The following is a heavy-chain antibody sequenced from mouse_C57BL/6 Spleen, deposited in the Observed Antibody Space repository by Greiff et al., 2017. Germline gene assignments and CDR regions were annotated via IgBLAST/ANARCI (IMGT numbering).Heavy chain of an antibody. CDR2: IWRGGST. D-gene: IGHD2-1*01. Sequence: VQLQQSGPGLVQPSQSLSITCTVSGFSLTSYGVHWVRQSPGKGLEWLGVIWRGGSTDYNAAFMSRLSITKDNSKSQVFFKMNSLQADDTAIYYCAKSFYYGNYDGAMDYWGQGTSVTVSS. CDR3: AKSFYYGNYDGAMDY. J-gene: IGHJ4*01. CDR1: GFSLTSYG. V-gene: IGHV2-5*01.